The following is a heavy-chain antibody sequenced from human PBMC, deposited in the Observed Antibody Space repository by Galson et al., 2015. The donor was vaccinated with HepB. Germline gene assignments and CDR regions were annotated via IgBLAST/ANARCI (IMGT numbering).Heavy chain of an antibody. J-gene: IGHJ4*02. D-gene: IGHD3-3*01. Sequence: SLRLSCAASGFTFSTYVMSWVRQAPGKGLEWVSAISRNGDNTYYADSVKGRFTISRDNSKNTLYLLMNNLRVEDTVVYYCAKFRMSYDFRGGLGYWGQGTLVSVSS. CDR1: GFTFSTYV. V-gene: IGHV3-23*01. CDR2: ISRNGDNT. CDR3: AKFRMSYDFRGGLGY.